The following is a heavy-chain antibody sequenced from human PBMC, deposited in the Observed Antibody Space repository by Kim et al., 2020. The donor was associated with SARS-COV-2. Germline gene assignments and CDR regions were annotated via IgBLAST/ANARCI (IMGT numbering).Heavy chain of an antibody. D-gene: IGHD3-9*01. CDR3: ARDEHHPYYDILTGHYTDYYGMDV. CDR2: IKQDGSEK. J-gene: IGHJ6*02. Sequence: GGSLRLSCAASGFTFSSYWMSWVRQAPGKGLEWVANIKQDGSEKYYVDSVKGRFTISRDNAKNSLYLQMNSLRAEDTAVYYCARDEHHPYYDILTGHYTDYYGMDVWGQGTTVTVSS. V-gene: IGHV3-7*01. CDR1: GFTFSSYW.